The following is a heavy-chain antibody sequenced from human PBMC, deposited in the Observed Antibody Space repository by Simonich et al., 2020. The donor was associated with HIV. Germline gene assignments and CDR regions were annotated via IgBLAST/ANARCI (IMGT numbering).Heavy chain of an antibody. Sequence: QVQLQQWGAGLLKPSETLSLTCAVYGGSFSGYYWRWIRQPPGKGLEWIGEINHSGNTNYNPSLKRRVTISVDTSKNQFSLKLSSVTAADTAVYYCARLTAGGLGEYFQHWGQGTLVTVSS. J-gene: IGHJ1*01. V-gene: IGHV4-34*01. CDR2: INHSGNT. CDR1: GGSFSGYY. CDR3: ARLTAGGLGEYFQH. D-gene: IGHD6-13*01.